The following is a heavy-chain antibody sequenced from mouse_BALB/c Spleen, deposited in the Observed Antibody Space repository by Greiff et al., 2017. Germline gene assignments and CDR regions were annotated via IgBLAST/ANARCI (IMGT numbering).Heavy chain of an antibody. Sequence: EVQLQESGPGLVKPSQSLSLTCTVTGYSITSDYAWNWIRQFPGNKLEWMGYISYSGSTSYNPSLKSRISITRDTSKNQFFLQLNSVTTEDTATYYCARWGPYAMDYWGQGTSVTVSS. CDR3: ARWGPYAMDY. J-gene: IGHJ4*01. CDR1: GYSITSDYA. V-gene: IGHV3-2*02. D-gene: IGHD3-3*01. CDR2: ISYSGST.